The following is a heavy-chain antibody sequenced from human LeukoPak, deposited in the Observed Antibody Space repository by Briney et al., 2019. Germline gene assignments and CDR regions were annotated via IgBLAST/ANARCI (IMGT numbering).Heavy chain of an antibody. J-gene: IGHJ5*02. CDR1: GGSISSSSYY. CDR2: IYYSGST. Sequence: SETLSLTCTVSGGSISSSSYYWGWTRQPPGKGLEWIGSIYYSGSTYYNPSLKSRVTISVDTSKNQFSLKLSSVTAADTAVYYCARVESDYDILTGYYNYNWFDPWGQGTLVTVSS. D-gene: IGHD3-9*01. V-gene: IGHV4-39*07. CDR3: ARVESDYDILTGYYNYNWFDP.